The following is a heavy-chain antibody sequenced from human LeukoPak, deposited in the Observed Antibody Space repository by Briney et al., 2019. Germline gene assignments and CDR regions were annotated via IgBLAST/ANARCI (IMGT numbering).Heavy chain of an antibody. CDR1: GFTVSNYY. D-gene: IGHD2-8*01. V-gene: IGHV3-53*01. CDR2: FFSGGST. J-gene: IGHJ3*01. CDR3: ARDVLDAFDV. Sequence: PGGSLRLSCAASGFTVSNYYMSWVRQAPGRGLEWVSAFFSGGSTYYADSVQGRFTISRDDSENTLYLQMNNLRAEDTAVYYCARDVLDAFDVWGQGTMVTVSS.